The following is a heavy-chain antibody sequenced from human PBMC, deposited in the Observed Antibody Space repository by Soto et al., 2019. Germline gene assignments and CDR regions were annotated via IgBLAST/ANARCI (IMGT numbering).Heavy chain of an antibody. CDR1: GGSISSGGYY. CDR3: ARASGTYMGPDYYGMDV. Sequence: QVQLQESGPGLVKPSQTLSLTCTVSGGSISSGGYYWSWIRQHPGKGLEWIGYIYYSGSTYYNPSLKSRDTISVDTSKNQFALKLSSVTAADTAVYYCARASGTYMGPDYYGMDVWGQGTTVTVSS. D-gene: IGHD3-10*01. CDR2: IYYSGST. J-gene: IGHJ6*02. V-gene: IGHV4-31*03.